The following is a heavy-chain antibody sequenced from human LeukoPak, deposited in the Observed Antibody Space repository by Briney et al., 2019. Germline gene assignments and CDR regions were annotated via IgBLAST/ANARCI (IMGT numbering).Heavy chain of an antibody. CDR1: GGSISSYY. J-gene: IGHJ4*02. D-gene: IGHD4-17*01. CDR3: ARGLNRNDYGDYGY. Sequence: SETLSLTCTVSGGSISSYYWSWIRQPPGKGLEWIGYIYYTGSTSYNPSLKSRVTISVQTSKNQFSLKLSSVTAADTAVYYCARGLNRNDYGDYGYWGQGALVTVSS. V-gene: IGHV4-59*01. CDR2: IYYTGST.